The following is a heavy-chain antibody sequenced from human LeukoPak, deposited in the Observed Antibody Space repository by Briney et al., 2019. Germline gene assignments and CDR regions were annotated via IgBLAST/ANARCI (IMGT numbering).Heavy chain of an antibody. J-gene: IGHJ6*03. V-gene: IGHV1-8*01. CDR1: GYTFTSYD. D-gene: IGHD2-2*01. CDR3: ARTLGYCSSTSCYRPRNMDV. Sequence: GASVKVSCKASGYTFTSYDINWVRQATGQGLEWMGWVNPNSGNTGYAQKFQGRVTMTRNTSISTAYMELSSLRSEDTAVYYCARTLGYCSSTSCYRPRNMDVWGKGTTVTVSS. CDR2: VNPNSGNT.